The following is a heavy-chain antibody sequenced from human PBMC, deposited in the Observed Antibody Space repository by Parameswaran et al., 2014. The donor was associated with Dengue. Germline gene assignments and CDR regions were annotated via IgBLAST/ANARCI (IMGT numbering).Heavy chain of an antibody. D-gene: IGHD3-3*01. J-gene: IGHJ6*02. Sequence: SWVRQAPGQGLEWMGWISAYNGNTNYAQKLQGRVTMTTDTSTSTAYMELRSLRSDDTAVYYCARDSLRFLEWSYGMDVWGQGTTVTVSS. CDR3: ARDSLRFLEWSYGMDV. V-gene: IGHV1-18*01. CDR2: ISAYNGNT.